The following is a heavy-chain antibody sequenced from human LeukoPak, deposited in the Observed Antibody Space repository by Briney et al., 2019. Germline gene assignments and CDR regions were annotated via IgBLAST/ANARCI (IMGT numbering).Heavy chain of an antibody. CDR1: GGSISSSSYY. CDR2: IYYSGSS. V-gene: IGHV4-39*07. CDR3: ARGRALFD. J-gene: IGHJ4*02. D-gene: IGHD2-21*01. Sequence: SETLSLTCTVSGGSISSSSYYWGWIRQPPGKGLEWIGSIYYSGSSYYNPSLKSRVTISLDTSKNQFSLKLTSVTAADTAVYYCARGRALFDWGQGTLVTVSS.